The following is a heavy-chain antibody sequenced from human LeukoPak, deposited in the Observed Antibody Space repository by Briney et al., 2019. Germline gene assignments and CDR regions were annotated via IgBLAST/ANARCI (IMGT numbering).Heavy chain of an antibody. Sequence: GASVKVSCKASGYTFTSYGISWARQAPGQGLEWMGWISAYNGNTNYAQKLQGRVTMTTDTSTSTAYMELRSLRSDDTAVYYCARDSTYCSSTSCYTYNWFDPWGQGTLVTVSS. CDR3: ARDSTYCSSTSCYTYNWFDP. D-gene: IGHD2-2*02. J-gene: IGHJ5*02. V-gene: IGHV1-18*01. CDR2: ISAYNGNT. CDR1: GYTFTSYG.